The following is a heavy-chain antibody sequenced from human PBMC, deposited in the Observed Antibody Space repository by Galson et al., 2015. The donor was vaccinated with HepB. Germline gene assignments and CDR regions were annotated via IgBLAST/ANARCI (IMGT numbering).Heavy chain of an antibody. Sequence: SVKVSCKASGYTFTSYGISWVRQAPGQGLEWMGWISAYNGNTNYAQKLQGRVTMTTDTSTSTAYMELRSLRSDDTAVYYCARVDTAMPQRYYGMDVWGQGTTVTVSS. CDR3: ARVDTAMPQRYYGMDV. D-gene: IGHD5-18*01. CDR2: ISAYNGNT. J-gene: IGHJ6*02. CDR1: GYTFTSYG. V-gene: IGHV1-18*04.